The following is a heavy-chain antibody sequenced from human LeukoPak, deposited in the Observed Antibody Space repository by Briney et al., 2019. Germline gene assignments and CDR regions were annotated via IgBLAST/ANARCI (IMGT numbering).Heavy chain of an antibody. V-gene: IGHV3-48*03. J-gene: IGHJ4*02. D-gene: IGHD5-18*01. CDR1: GFTFSSYE. CDR3: ARGFRDTAMFLDY. CDR2: ISGSSSNV. Sequence: QPGGSLRLSCAASGFTFSSYEMNWVRQAPGKGLEWISAISGSSSNVYYAASVRGRFTISRDNAENSLYSQLNTMRAEDTAVYYCARGFRDTAMFLDYWGQGTLVTVSS.